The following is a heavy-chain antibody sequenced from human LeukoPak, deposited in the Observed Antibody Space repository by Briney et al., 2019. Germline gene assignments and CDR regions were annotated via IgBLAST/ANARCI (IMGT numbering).Heavy chain of an antibody. CDR1: GGSISSGDYY. D-gene: IGHD3-10*01. V-gene: IGHV4-30-4*01. J-gene: IGHJ4*02. Sequence: SETLSLTCTVSGGSISSGDYYRSWIRQPPGKGLEWIGYIYYSGSTYYNPSLKSRVTISVDTSKNQFSLKLSSVTAADTAVYYCARVNAYYYGSGSKIFDYWGQGTLVTVSS. CDR3: ARVNAYYYGSGSKIFDY. CDR2: IYYSGST.